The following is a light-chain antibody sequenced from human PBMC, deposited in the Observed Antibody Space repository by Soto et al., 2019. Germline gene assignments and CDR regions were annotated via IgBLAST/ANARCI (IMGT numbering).Light chain of an antibody. CDR1: SSDVGSYNY. V-gene: IGLV2-14*01. J-gene: IGLJ1*01. CDR2: EVS. CDR3: NSYTSTNTWV. Sequence: ALTQPASVSGSPGQSITISCTGTSSDVGSYNYVSWYQQHPGKAPKLMIYEVSNRPSGVSNRFSGSNSGNTASLTISGLQAEDEADYYCNSYTSTNTWVFGTGTKVTVL.